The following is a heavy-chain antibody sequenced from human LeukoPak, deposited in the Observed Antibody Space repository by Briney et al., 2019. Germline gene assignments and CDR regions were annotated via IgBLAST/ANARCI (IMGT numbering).Heavy chain of an antibody. CDR1: GYTFTGYY. CDR3: ARGHSSSWYVYYYYGMDV. Sequence: ASVKVSCKASGYTFTGYYMHWVRQAPGQGLEWMGWINPNSGGTNYAQKFQGRVTMTRDTSISTAYMELSRLRSDDTAVYYCARGHSSSWYVYYYYGMDVWGQGTTVTVSS. J-gene: IGHJ6*02. D-gene: IGHD6-13*01. CDR2: INPNSGGT. V-gene: IGHV1-2*02.